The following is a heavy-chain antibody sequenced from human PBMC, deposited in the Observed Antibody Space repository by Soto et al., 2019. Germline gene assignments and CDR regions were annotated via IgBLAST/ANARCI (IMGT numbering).Heavy chain of an antibody. CDR3: AKMEGMDPWAYSFDY. CDR1: GFTFSDFA. V-gene: IGHV3-23*01. CDR2: IYGGGNGP. J-gene: IGHJ4*02. D-gene: IGHD2-2*03. Sequence: EVQVLESGGGLVQPGGSLRLSCGATGFTFSDFAMSWVRQDPGKGLEWVSRIYGGGNGPHYADSVKGRVTISRDNSKNTLYLQMNSLRAEDTAVYYCAKMEGMDPWAYSFDYWGQGTLVTVSS.